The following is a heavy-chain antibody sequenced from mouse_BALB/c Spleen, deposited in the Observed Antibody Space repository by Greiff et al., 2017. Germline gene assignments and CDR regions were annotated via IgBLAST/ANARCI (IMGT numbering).Heavy chain of an antibody. J-gene: IGHJ2*01. CDR2: IDPYNGGT. Sequence: VQLQQSGPELGKPGASGKISCKASGYSFTGYNMYWVKQSHRKRLEWIGYIDPYNGGTSYNQKSKGKATLTVDKSSSTAYMHLNRLTSEDSAIYYCARAGYRYEIDYWGQGTTLTVSS. D-gene: IGHD2-14*01. CDR3: ARAGYRYEIDY. V-gene: IGHV1S135*01. CDR1: GYSFTGYN.